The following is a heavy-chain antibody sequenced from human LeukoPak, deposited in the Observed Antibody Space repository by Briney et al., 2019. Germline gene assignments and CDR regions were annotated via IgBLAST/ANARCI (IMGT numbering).Heavy chain of an antibody. Sequence: TGGSLRLSCAASGFTVNSNYMSWVRQAPGKGLEWVAVISYDGSNKYYADSVKGRFTISRDNSKNTLYLQMNSLRAEDTAVYYCAKLLVIYGDYAENAFDYWGQGTLVTVSS. CDR2: ISYDGSNK. J-gene: IGHJ4*02. V-gene: IGHV3-30*18. CDR3: AKLLVIYGDYAENAFDY. CDR1: GFTVNSNY. D-gene: IGHD4-17*01.